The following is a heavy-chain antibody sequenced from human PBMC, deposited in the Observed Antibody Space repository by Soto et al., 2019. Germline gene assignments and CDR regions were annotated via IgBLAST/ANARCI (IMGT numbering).Heavy chain of an antibody. CDR2: IYYSGST. CDR1: GGSISSGGYY. Sequence: SETLSLTCTVSGGSISSGGYYWSWIRQHPGKGLEWIGYIYYSGSTNYNPSLKSRLTVSVDTSKNQFSLTLSSVTAADTAVYYCAKYGVWGVNHHYMDVWGKGTTVTVSS. D-gene: IGHD3-10*01. J-gene: IGHJ6*03. V-gene: IGHV4-61*08. CDR3: AKYGVWGVNHHYMDV.